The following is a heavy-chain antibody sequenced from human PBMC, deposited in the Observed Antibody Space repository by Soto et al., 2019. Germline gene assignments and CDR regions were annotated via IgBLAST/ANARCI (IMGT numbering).Heavy chain of an antibody. CDR3: ASYYDNSGFTDY. J-gene: IGHJ4*02. D-gene: IGHD3-22*01. V-gene: IGHV3-66*01. CDR2: IYSDDTT. Sequence: GESLKISCAASGFTVSGNYMMWVRQAPGKGLEWVSAIYSDDTTYYADSVKGRFTISRDNSKNMLYLQMYSLRAEDTATYYCASYYDNSGFTDYCGQGTLVTVSS. CDR1: GFTVSGNY.